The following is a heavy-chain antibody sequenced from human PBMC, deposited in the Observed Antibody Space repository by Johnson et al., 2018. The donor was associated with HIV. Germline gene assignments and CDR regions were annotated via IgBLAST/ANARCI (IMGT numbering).Heavy chain of an antibody. CDR3: AKVGYYYDSSGYYYGAFDI. J-gene: IGHJ3*02. Sequence: VQLVESGGGLIQPGGSLRLSCAASGFTVSSNYMSWVRQAPGKGLEWVSVIYSGGSTGYADSVKGRFTISRDNAKNSLYVQMNSLRAEDTAVYYCAKVGYYYDSSGYYYGAFDIWGQGTMVTVSS. CDR1: GFTVSSNY. CDR2: IYSGGST. V-gene: IGHV3-53*01. D-gene: IGHD3-22*01.